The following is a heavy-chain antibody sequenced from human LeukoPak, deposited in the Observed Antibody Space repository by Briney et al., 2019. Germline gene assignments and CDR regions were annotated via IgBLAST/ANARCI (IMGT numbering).Heavy chain of an antibody. CDR2: INPKSGVT. J-gene: IGHJ4*02. Sequence: ASVKVSCKASGYTFTDYFMHWVRQAPGQGLEWMGWINPKSGVTRYAQRFQGRVTMTRDTSISTAYMDLGSLGSDDTAVYYCARDGEYGTGSYYRGCFYYWGQGILVTVSS. CDR1: GYTFTDYF. CDR3: ARDGEYGTGSYYRGCFYY. V-gene: IGHV1-2*02. D-gene: IGHD3-10*01.